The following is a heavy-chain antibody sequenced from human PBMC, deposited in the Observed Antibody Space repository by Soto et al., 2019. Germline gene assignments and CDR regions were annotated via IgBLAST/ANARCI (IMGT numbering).Heavy chain of an antibody. Sequence: QVQLQESGPGLVKPSQTLSLTCTVSGGSISSGGYYWSWIRQHPGKGLEWIGYIYYSGSTYYNPSLKSRVSISVDTSRNQFSLRLRSVTAADTAVYYCARTEYEKIGHDYWGPGILVTVSS. V-gene: IGHV4-31*03. CDR2: IYYSGST. CDR3: ARTEYEKIGHDY. D-gene: IGHD3-16*01. CDR1: GGSISSGGYY. J-gene: IGHJ4*02.